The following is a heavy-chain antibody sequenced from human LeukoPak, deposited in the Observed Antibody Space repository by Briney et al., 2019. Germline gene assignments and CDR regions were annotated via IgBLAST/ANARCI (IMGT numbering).Heavy chain of an antibody. V-gene: IGHV4-59*01. CDR2: IYYSGST. CDR3: ARGRRIPHFSYYYYGMDV. CDR1: GGSISSYY. D-gene: IGHD2-15*01. Sequence: KPSETLSLTCTVSGGSISSYYWSWIRQPPGKGLEWIGYIYYSGSTNYNPSLKSRVTISVDTSKNQFSLKLSSVTAADTAVYYCARGRRIPHFSYYYYGMDVWGQGTTVTVSS. J-gene: IGHJ6*02.